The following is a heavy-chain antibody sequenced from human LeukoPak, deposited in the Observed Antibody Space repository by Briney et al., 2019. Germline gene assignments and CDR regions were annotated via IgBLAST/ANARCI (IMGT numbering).Heavy chain of an antibody. V-gene: IGHV4-59*08. CDR3: ARHWASFIAPNWFDP. J-gene: IGHJ5*02. Sequence: SETLSLTCAISGGSINNYYWSWIRQPPGKGLEWIGYICYSGTTNYSPSLNSRVNISLDTAKNQFSLRLSSVTAADTAVYYCARHWASFIAPNWFDPWGQGTLVTVSS. D-gene: IGHD6-13*01. CDR2: ICYSGTT. CDR1: GGSINNYY.